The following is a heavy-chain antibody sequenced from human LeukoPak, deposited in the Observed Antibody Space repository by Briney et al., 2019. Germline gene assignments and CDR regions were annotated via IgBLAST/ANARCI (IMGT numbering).Heavy chain of an antibody. D-gene: IGHD3-22*01. CDR3: ARLYYYDSSGYVDY. V-gene: IGHV4-39*01. CDR2: IYYSGST. CDR1: VASTSVIIYY. Sequence: SKTCSLTGTVSVASTSVIIYYWAWSRQPQGKGRKGIGSIYYSGSTYYNPSLKSRVTISVDTSKNQFSLKLSSVTAADTAVYYCARLYYYDSSGYVDYWGQGTLVTVSS. J-gene: IGHJ4*02.